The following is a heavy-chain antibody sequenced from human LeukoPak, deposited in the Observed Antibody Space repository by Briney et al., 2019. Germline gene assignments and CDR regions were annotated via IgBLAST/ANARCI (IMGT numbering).Heavy chain of an antibody. V-gene: IGHV3-74*01. CDR2: INSDGSST. D-gene: IGHD5-12*01. Sequence: GGSLRLFCAASGFTFSSYWMHWVRQAPGKGLVWVSRINSDGSSTSYADSVKGRFTISRDNAKNTLYLQMNSLRAEDTAVYYCARAGGYDFKWEDYFDYWGQGTLVTVSS. CDR1: GFTFSSYW. CDR3: ARAGGYDFKWEDYFDY. J-gene: IGHJ4*02.